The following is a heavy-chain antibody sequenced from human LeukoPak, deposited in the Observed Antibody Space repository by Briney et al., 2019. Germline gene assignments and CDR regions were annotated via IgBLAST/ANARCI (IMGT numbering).Heavy chain of an antibody. V-gene: IGHV4-39*01. CDR3: ARLGTYFWATDF. CDR1: GGSITSGYYY. J-gene: IGHJ4*02. Sequence: SETLSLTCTVSGGSITSGYYYWGWIRQSPGKGLEWIGTVHKSGSNYFNSSLKSRVIISIDTSTNQFSLNLISVTAADTAVYFCARLGTYFWATDFWGQGALVAVSS. CDR2: VHKSGSN. D-gene: IGHD1-26*01.